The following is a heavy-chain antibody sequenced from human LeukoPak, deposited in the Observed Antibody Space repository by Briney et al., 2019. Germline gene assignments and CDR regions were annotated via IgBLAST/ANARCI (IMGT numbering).Heavy chain of an antibody. CDR1: GFTFSSYS. Sequence: PGGSLRLSCEASGFTFSSYSMNWVRQAPGKGLEWVSSISSSSSYIYYADSVKGRFTISRDNAKNSLYLQMNSLRAEDTAVYYCARGLRSHGMDVWGRGTTVTVSS. CDR2: ISSSSSYI. V-gene: IGHV3-21*01. J-gene: IGHJ6*02. CDR3: ARGLRSHGMDV.